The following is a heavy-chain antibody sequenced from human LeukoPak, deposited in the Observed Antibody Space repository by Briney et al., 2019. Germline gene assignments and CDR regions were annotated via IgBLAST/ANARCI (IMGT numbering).Heavy chain of an antibody. CDR3: ARKSGDCSSTSCWNYYYYYYMDV. CDR2: IYYSGST. V-gene: IGHV4-39*01. D-gene: IGHD2-2*01. CDR1: GDSISSSSSY. Sequence: KASETLSLTCTVSGDSISSSSSYWGWIRQPPGEGLEWIGSIYYSGSTYYNTSLKSRVTISVDTSKNQFSLRLNSVTAADTAVYFCARKSGDCSSTSCWNYYYYYYMDVWGKGTTVTISS. J-gene: IGHJ6*03.